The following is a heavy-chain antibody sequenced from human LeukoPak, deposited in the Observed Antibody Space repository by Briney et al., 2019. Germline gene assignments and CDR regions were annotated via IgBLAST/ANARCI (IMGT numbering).Heavy chain of an antibody. V-gene: IGHV1-69*01. CDR3: ASCNIVVVPAAIPLYDGMDV. CDR2: IIPIFGTA. CDR1: GGTFSSYA. J-gene: IGHJ6*04. D-gene: IGHD2-2*01. Sequence: SVKVSCKASGGTFSSYAISWVRQAPGQGLEWRGGIIPIFGTANYAQKFQGRVTITADESTSTAYMELSMLRSEDTVVYYCASCNIVVVPAAIPLYDGMDVGGKGTTVTVS.